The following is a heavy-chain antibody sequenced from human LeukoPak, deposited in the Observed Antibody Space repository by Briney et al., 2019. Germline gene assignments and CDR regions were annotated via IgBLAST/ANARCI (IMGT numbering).Heavy chain of an antibody. V-gene: IGHV4-34*01. D-gene: IGHD3-3*01. CDR3: ARPRGDFWSGKNTAFDY. CDR1: GGSFSGYY. J-gene: IGHJ4*02. Sequence: SETLSLTCAVYGGSFSGYYWSWIRQPPGEGLEWIGEINHSGSTNYNPSLKSRVTISVDTSKNQFSLKLSSVTAADTAVYYCARPRGDFWSGKNTAFDYWGQGTLVTVSS. CDR2: INHSGST.